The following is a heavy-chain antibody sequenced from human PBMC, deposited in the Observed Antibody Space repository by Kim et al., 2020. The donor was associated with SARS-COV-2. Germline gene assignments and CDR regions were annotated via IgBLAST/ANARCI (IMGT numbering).Heavy chain of an antibody. CDR2: INAGNGNT. Sequence: ASVKVSCKASGYTFTSYAMHWLRQAPGQRLEWMGWINAGNGNTKYSQKFQGRVTITRDTSASTAYMELSSLRSEDTAVYYCARDSGGTYFVVVVAPGAFDIWGQGTMITVSS. D-gene: IGHD2-15*01. CDR1: GYTFTSYA. V-gene: IGHV1-3*01. J-gene: IGHJ3*02. CDR3: ARDSGGTYFVVVVAPGAFDI.